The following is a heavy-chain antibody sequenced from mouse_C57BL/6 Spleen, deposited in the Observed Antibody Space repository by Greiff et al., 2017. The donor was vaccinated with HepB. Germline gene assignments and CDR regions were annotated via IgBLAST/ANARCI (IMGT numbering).Heavy chain of an antibody. CDR3: APLDLYAMSRRFAY. CDR2: IYPRDGST. CDR1: GYTFTDHT. Sequence: VQLQQSDAELVKPGASVKISCKVSGYTFTDHTIHWMKQRPEQGLEWIGYIYPRDGSTKYNEKFKGKATLTADKSSSTAYMQLNSQTSEDSAVYLCAPLDLYAMSRRFAYWGQGTLVTVSA. V-gene: IGHV1-78*01. J-gene: IGHJ3*01. D-gene: IGHD1-1*02.